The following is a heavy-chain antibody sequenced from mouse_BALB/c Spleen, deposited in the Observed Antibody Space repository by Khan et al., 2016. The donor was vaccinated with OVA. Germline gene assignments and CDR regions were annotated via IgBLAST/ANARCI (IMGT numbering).Heavy chain of an antibody. J-gene: IGHJ2*01. CDR3: ARISA. CDR2: IDPANGNT. D-gene: IGHD1-3*01. V-gene: IGHV14-3*02. CDR1: GYNIKDSY. Sequence: VQLQQSGAELVKPGASVKLSCTASGYNIKDSYMHWVKQRPEQGLEWIGRIDPANGNTKYDPKFQGKATITADKSSNTAYLQLSSLTSEDPAVFYSARISAWSQGTMVTVSS.